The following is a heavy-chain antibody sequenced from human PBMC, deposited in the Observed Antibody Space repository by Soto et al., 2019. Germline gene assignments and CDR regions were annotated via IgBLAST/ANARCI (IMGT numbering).Heavy chain of an antibody. CDR2: IKQDGSEK. CDR1: GFTFSSYW. V-gene: IGHV3-7*01. CDR3: ARDPSVVVVAATPYYYYGMDV. J-gene: IGHJ6*02. D-gene: IGHD2-15*01. Sequence: GGSLRLSCAASGFTFSSYWMSWVRLAPGKGLEWVANIKQDGSEKYYVDSVKGRFTISRDNAKNSLYLQMNSLRAEDTAVYYCARDPSVVVVAATPYYYYGMDVWGQGTTVTVSS.